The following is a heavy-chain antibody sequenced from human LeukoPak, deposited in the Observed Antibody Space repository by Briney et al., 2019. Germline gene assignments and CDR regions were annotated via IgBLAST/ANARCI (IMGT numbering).Heavy chain of an antibody. Sequence: GGSLRLSCAASGFTFSSYSMNWVRQAPGKGLEWVSSIRSSSSYIYYADSVKGRFTISRDNAKNSLYLQMNSLRAEDTAVYYCARGGLDGYSYGFDYCGQGTLVTVYS. CDR3: ARGGLDGYSYGFDY. V-gene: IGHV3-21*01. CDR2: IRSSSSYI. CDR1: GFTFSSYS. D-gene: IGHD5-18*01. J-gene: IGHJ4*02.